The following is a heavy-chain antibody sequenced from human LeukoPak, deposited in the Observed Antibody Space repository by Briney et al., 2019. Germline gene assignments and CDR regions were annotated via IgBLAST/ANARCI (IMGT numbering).Heavy chain of an antibody. V-gene: IGHV4-34*01. J-gene: IGHJ5*02. CDR3: AREGKYYGSGPRPYDWFDP. D-gene: IGHD3-10*01. CDR2: INHSGST. CDR1: GGSFSGYY. Sequence: PSETLSLTCAVYGGSFSGYYWCWLRQPPGKGLEWVGEINHSGSTNYNPSLKSRVTISVDTSKNQFSLKLSSVTAADTAVYYCAREGKYYGSGPRPYDWFDPWGQGTLVTVSS.